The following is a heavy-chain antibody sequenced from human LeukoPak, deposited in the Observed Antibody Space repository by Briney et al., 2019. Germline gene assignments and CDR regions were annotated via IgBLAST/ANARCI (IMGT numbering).Heavy chain of an antibody. V-gene: IGHV3-23*01. CDR1: GFTFSSYA. CDR3: AKDRGGTTLRGYFDY. J-gene: IGHJ4*02. CDR2: ISGSGGST. D-gene: IGHD1-14*01. Sequence: PGGSLRLSCAASGFTFSSYAMSWVRQAPGKGLEWVSAISGSGGSTYYADSVKGRFTISRDNSKNTLYLQMNSLRAEDTAVYYCAKDRGGTTLRGYFDYWGQGTLVTVSS.